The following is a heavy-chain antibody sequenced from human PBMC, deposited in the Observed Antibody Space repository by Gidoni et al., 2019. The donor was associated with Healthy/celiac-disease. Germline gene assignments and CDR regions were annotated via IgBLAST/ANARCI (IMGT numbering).Heavy chain of an antibody. Sequence: EVQLLESGGGLVQPGGSLRLSCAASGFTFSSYAMSWVRQAPGKGLEWVSAISGSGGSTYYADSVKGRFTISRDNSKNTLYLQMNSLRAEDTAVYYCARRIRRDQYYFDYWGQGTLVTVSS. V-gene: IGHV3-23*01. CDR1: GFTFSSYA. CDR3: ARRIRRDQYYFDY. CDR2: ISGSGGST. J-gene: IGHJ4*02. D-gene: IGHD2-15*01.